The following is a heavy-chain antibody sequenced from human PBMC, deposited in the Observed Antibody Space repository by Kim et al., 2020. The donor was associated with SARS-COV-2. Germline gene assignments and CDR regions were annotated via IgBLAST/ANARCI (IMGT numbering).Heavy chain of an antibody. J-gene: IGHJ4*02. V-gene: IGHV4-59*01. CDR1: GDSIRSSS. D-gene: IGHD2-2*01. CDR3: VRASAETFQPLND. CDR2: IYYTGRN. Sequence: SETLSLTCIVSGDSIRSSSFRCILHPPGTGLQWIGKIYYTGRNNYNPSLKSRITISLDTSKNQFSLRLTSVTAADTAVYYCVRASAETFQPLNDWGLGTLVTVSS.